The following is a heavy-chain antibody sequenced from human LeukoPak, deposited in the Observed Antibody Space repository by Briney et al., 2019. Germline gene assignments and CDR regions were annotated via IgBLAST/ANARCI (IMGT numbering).Heavy chain of an antibody. V-gene: IGHV4-34*01. CDR3: ARGTTYDFWGGYYTGGRLYSDY. CDR2: INHSGST. Sequence: PSETLSLTCAVYGGSFSGYYWSWIRQPPGKGLEWIGEINHSGSTNYNPSLKSRVTISVDTSKNQFSLKLSSVTAADTAVYYCARGTTYDFWGGYYTGGRLYSDYWGQGTLVTVSS. CDR1: GGSFSGYY. J-gene: IGHJ4*02. D-gene: IGHD3-3*01.